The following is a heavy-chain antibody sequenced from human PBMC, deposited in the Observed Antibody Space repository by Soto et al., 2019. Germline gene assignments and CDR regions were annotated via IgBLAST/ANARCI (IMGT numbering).Heavy chain of an antibody. Sequence: QVQVVESGGGGVQPGTSLRLSCAASGFTFSNFGRHWVPQAPGKGLEWVAVIWQDGKNKYYADSAKGRFTISRDNSKNTLYLQMNSLRAEDTAVYYCARDPGQDEAMDYWGQGTLVTVSS. CDR1: GFTFSNFG. CDR3: ARDPGQDEAMDY. V-gene: IGHV3-33*01. CDR2: IWQDGKNK. J-gene: IGHJ4*02.